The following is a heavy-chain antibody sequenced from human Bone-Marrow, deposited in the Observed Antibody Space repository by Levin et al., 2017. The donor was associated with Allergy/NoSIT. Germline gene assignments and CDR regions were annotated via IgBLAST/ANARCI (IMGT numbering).Heavy chain of an antibody. J-gene: IGHJ5*02. CDR2: IYSDGST. D-gene: IGHD1-1*01. V-gene: IGHV3-53*01. CDR1: GFTVSSNY. Sequence: GGSLRLSCAASGFTVSSNYMSLVRQAPGKGLEWVSVIYSDGSTYYADSVKGRFTISRDNSKNTVYLQMNSLRVEDTAVYYCARETGTNLWGQGTLVTVSS. CDR3: ARETGTNL.